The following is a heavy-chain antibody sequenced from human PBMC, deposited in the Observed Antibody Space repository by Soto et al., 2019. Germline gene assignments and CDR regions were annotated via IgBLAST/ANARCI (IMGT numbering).Heavy chain of an antibody. D-gene: IGHD3-10*01. V-gene: IGHV1-2*02. CDR2: INPNSGGT. J-gene: IGHJ4*02. CDR1: GFTFTGHY. Sequence: QVQLDQSGAEVKKPGASVKVSCKASGFTFTGHYIHWVRQAPGQGLEWMGWINPNSGGTSYAQKFQGRLTMTTDTSITTALMELSRLSSDDMAFYYWAKCGVFFMPSLGYFDYWVQGTLVTVSS. CDR3: AKCGVFFMPSLGYFDY.